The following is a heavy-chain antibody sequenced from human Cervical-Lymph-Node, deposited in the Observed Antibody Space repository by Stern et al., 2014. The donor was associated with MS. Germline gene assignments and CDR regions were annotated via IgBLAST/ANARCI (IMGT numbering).Heavy chain of an antibody. D-gene: IGHD3-22*01. CDR1: GYSFSNFW. CDR3: GRRRDSGGYDTFDI. V-gene: IGHV5-51*01. J-gene: IGHJ3*02. CDR2: IYPGDSDT. Sequence: EVQLVESGAEVKKPGESLKISCKTSGYSFSNFWIGWVRQMPGKGLEWMGIIYPGDSDTTYSPSFQGQGTISHDESISTAYLAWRSLKASDPAMYYCGRRRDSGGYDTFDIWGQGTMLTVSS.